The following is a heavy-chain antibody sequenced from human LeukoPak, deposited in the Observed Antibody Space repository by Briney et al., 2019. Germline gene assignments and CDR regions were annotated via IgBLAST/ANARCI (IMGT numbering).Heavy chain of an antibody. J-gene: IGHJ4*02. CDR2: ISYDGSNK. Sequence: GRSLRLSCAASGFTFSSYGMHWVRQAPGKGLEWVAVISYDGSNKYYADSVKGRFTISRDNSKNTLYLQMYSLRAEDTAVYYCAKDFFAGDWGQGTLVTVSS. CDR3: AKDFFAGD. CDR1: GFTFSSYG. D-gene: IGHD2/OR15-2a*01. V-gene: IGHV3-30*18.